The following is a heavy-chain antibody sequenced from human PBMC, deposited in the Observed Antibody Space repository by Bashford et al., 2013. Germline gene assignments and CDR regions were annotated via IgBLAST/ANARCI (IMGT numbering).Heavy chain of an antibody. CDR3: ARHGLRGCSTNRCYQSFYYYGMDV. D-gene: IGHD2-2*01. CDR1: GYSFTSYW. CDR2: VFPDGSDA. V-gene: IGHV5-51*01. Sequence: GESLKISCKGSGYSFTSYWIGWVRQMPGNALEWIGIVFPDGSDAKYSPSLQGQVTISVDKSTSTAYLQWGSLKASDTAIYFCARHGLRGCSTNRCYQSFYYYGMDVWGQGTTVTVSS. J-gene: IGHJ6*02.